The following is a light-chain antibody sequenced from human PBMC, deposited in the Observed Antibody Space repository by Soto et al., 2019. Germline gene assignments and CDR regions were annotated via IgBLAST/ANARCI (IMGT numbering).Light chain of an antibody. CDR1: QSVSSR. J-gene: IGKJ5*01. CDR3: QQYVTSAIT. CDR2: GAS. V-gene: IGKV3-20*01. Sequence: VLTQSPGTLSLSPGERATLSCRASQSVSSRLAWYQQKPGQAPRLLISGASSRATGIPDRFSGSGSGTDFTLTISRLEPEDFALYYCQQYVTSAITFGQGTRLEIK.